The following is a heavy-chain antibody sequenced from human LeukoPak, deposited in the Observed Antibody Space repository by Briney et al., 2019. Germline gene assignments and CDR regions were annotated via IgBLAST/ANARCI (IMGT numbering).Heavy chain of an antibody. CDR3: AREGSSSSMGYYYYMDV. Sequence: PSETLSLTCTVSGGSISSYYWSWIRQPQGKGLEWIGYIYYSGSTNYNPSLKSRVTISVDTSKNQFSLKLSSVTAADTAVYYCAREGSSSSMGYYYYMDVWGKGTTVTVSS. J-gene: IGHJ6*03. CDR1: GGSISSYY. CDR2: IYYSGST. V-gene: IGHV4-59*01. D-gene: IGHD6-6*01.